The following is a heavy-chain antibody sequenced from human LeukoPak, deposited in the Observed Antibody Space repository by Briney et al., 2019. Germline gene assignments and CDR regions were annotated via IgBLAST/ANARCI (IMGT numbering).Heavy chain of an antibody. CDR2: IYYSGST. V-gene: IGHV4-59*08. Sequence: SETLSLTCTVSGGSISSYYWSWFRQPPGKGLEWIGYIYYSGSTNYNPSLKSRVTISVDTSKNQFSLKLSSVTAADTAVYYCARQLYSSGWSDYWGQGTLVTVSS. CDR3: ARQLYSSGWSDY. CDR1: GGSISSYY. J-gene: IGHJ4*02. D-gene: IGHD6-19*01.